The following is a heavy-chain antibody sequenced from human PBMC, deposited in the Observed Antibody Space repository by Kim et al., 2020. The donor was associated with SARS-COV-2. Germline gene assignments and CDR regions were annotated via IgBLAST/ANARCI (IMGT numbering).Heavy chain of an antibody. V-gene: IGHV4-39*01. J-gene: IGHJ4*02. CDR3: ASFDSSGYYAHFDY. Sequence: PSLKSRVTISVDTSKNQFSLKLSSVTAADTAVYYCASFDSSGYYAHFDYWGQGTLVTVSS. D-gene: IGHD3-22*01.